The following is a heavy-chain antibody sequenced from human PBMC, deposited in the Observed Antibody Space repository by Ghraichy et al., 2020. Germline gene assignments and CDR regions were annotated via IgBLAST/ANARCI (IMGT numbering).Heavy chain of an antibody. Sequence: SETLSLTCTVSGGSISSSSYYWGWIRQPPGKGLEWIGSIYYSGSTYYNPSLKSRVTISVDTSKNQFSLKLSSVTAADTAVYYCARRDTKYYMDVWGKGTTVTVSS. V-gene: IGHV4-39*01. J-gene: IGHJ6*03. CDR2: IYYSGST. CDR1: GGSISSSSYY. D-gene: IGHD5-18*01. CDR3: ARRDTKYYMDV.